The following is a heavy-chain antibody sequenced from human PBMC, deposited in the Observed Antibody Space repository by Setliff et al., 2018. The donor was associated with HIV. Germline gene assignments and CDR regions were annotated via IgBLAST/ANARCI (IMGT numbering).Heavy chain of an antibody. D-gene: IGHD1-1*01. Sequence: GGSLRLSCAASGFNFDDYAMHWVRQAPGQGLEWVSGISWNTFNIAYADSVKGRFTISRDNAKNSLYLQMNSLRDEDTALCYCAKEGRVTTAFDLWGQGTLVTVSS. CDR1: GFNFDDYA. CDR3: AKEGRVTTAFDL. V-gene: IGHV3-9*01. CDR2: ISWNTFNI. J-gene: IGHJ5*02.